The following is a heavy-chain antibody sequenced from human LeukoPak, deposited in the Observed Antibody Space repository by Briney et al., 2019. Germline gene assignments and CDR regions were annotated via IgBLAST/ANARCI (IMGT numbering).Heavy chain of an antibody. CDR3: ARAPQLEKFFDL. CDR1: GFTFSSYD. J-gene: IGHJ2*01. Sequence: GGSLRLSCAASGFTFSSYDMHWVRQATGKGLEWVSAIGTAGATYYPGSVKGRFTISRENAKNSLYLQMNSLRAGDTAVYYCARAPQLEKFFDLWGRGTLVTVSS. CDR2: IGTAGAT. V-gene: IGHV3-13*01. D-gene: IGHD1-1*01.